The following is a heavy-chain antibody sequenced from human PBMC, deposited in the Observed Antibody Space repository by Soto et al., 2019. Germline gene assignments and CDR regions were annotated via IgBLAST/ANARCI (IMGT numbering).Heavy chain of an antibody. D-gene: IGHD5-12*01. CDR3: ARGLYSGWHYFDY. Sequence: GGSLRLSCAASGFTFSSYGMHWVRQAPGKGLEWVTVIWYDGSNKYYADSVKGRFTISRDNSKNTLYLQMNSLRAEDTAVYYCARGLYSGWHYFDYWGQGTLVTVSS. CDR2: IWYDGSNK. CDR1: GFTFSSYG. V-gene: IGHV3-33*01. J-gene: IGHJ4*02.